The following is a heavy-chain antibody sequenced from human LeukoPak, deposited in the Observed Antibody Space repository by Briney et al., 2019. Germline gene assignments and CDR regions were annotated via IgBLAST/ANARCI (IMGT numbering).Heavy chain of an antibody. CDR1: GGSISSYY. CDR3: AGSGSYFIFDY. D-gene: IGHD1-26*01. Sequence: SETLSLTCTVSGGSISSYYWSWIRQPPGKGLEWIGYIYYSGSTNHNPSLKSRVTISVDTSKNQFSLKLSSVTAADTAVYYCAGSGSYFIFDYWGQGTLVTVSS. CDR2: IYYSGST. V-gene: IGHV4-59*08. J-gene: IGHJ4*02.